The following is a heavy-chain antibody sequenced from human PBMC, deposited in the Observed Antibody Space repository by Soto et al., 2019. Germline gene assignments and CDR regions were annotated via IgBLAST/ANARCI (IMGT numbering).Heavy chain of an antibody. Sequence: SETLSLTCTVSGGSITDYSWVWIRQPAGKGLEWIGRIFSSGSTNYNPSPKGRITMSLDTSKNQFSLKLNSATATDTAVYFCARDQGVVVTADNWFDPWGQGILVTVSS. J-gene: IGHJ5*02. CDR3: ARDQGVVVTADNWFDP. D-gene: IGHD2-21*02. CDR2: IFSSGST. CDR1: GGSITDYS. V-gene: IGHV4-4*07.